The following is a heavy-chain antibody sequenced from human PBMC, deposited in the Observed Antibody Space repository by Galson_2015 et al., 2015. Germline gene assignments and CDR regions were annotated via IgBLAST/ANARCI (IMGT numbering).Heavy chain of an antibody. J-gene: IGHJ5*02. CDR3: ARDEYYYASGSHWFDP. D-gene: IGHD3-10*01. CDR1: GFIVSSNY. CDR2: IHSGGST. V-gene: IGHV3-53*01. Sequence: SLRLSCAASGFIVSSNYVTWVRQAPGKGLEWVSLIHSGGSTYYGDSVRGRFIISRDNSKNTVYLQMNSLRAEDTAVYYCARDEYYYASGSHWFDPWGQGTLVIVSS.